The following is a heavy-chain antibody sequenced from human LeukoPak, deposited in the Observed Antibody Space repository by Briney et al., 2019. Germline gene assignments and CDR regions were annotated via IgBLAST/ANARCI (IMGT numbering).Heavy chain of an antibody. CDR3: ARGAGTRSGTFDI. CDR2: IHTSGST. Sequence: SETLSLTCTVSGDSISSGSFYWSWTRQPAGKGLGWIGRIHTSGSTSYSPSLKSRVTMSIDTSKNQFSLKLNSVTATDTAVYYCARGAGTRSGTFDIWGQGTMVTVSS. J-gene: IGHJ3*02. D-gene: IGHD1/OR15-1a*01. V-gene: IGHV4-61*02. CDR1: GDSISSGSFY.